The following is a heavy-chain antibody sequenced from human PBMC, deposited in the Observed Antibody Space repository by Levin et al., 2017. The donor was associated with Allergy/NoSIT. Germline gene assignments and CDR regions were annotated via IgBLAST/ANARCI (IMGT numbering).Heavy chain of an antibody. V-gene: IGHV2-5*02. Sequence: SGPTLVKPTQTLTLTCTLSGFSLSTSGVGVGWIRQPPGKALEWLALIYWDDDKRYRPSLKSRLTINRDTSKNQVVLTMTNMDPVDTGTYYCTHLASINARFDYWGQGILVTVSS. J-gene: IGHJ4*02. D-gene: IGHD2-2*01. CDR3: THLASINARFDY. CDR2: IYWDDDK. CDR1: GFSLSTSGVG.